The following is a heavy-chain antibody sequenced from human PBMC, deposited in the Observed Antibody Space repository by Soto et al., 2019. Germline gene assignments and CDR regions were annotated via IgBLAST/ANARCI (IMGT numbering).Heavy chain of an antibody. J-gene: IGHJ4*02. CDR2: ISAYNGNT. CDR1: GYTFTSYG. Sequence: GGSVKVSCKASGYTFTSYGISWVRQAPGQGLEWMGWISAYNGNTNYEQKLQGRVTMTTDTSTSTAYMKMRSLRSDDTAVYYCARMTRFMPRVHDPLGLTYGLDYWGQGTLVTVSS. CDR3: ARMTRFMPRVHDPLGLTYGLDY. V-gene: IGHV1-18*01. D-gene: IGHD3-16*01.